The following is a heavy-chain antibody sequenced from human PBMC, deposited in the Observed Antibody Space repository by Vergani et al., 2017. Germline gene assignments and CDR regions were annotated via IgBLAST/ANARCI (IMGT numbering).Heavy chain of an antibody. J-gene: IGHJ6*02. CDR3: ARERLSDSCSCGTCYEDEFGMDI. CDR1: GFIFNSYT. D-gene: IGHD2/OR15-2a*01. V-gene: IGHV3-21*01. Sequence: EVQLVESGGGRVRPGGSLSLSCAASGFIFNSYTMNWVRQSPGRGLEWVASINSRSSYIFYADSVRGRFTISRDNAKKLLFLEMTSLRAEDTGVYYCARERLSDSCSCGTCYEDEFGMDIWGQGTTVTVSS. CDR2: INSRSSYI.